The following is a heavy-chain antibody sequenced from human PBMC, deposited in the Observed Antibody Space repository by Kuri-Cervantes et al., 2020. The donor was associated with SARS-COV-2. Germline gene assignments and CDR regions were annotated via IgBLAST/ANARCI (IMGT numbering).Heavy chain of an antibody. Sequence: GESLKISCSASGFTFSSYAMHWVRQAPGKGLEYVSAISSNGGSTYYADSVKGRFTISRDNSKNTLYLQMSSLRAEDTAVYYCAKDLVPGSYEGFDYWGQGTLVTVSS. CDR2: ISSNGGST. D-gene: IGHD3-16*01. V-gene: IGHV3-64D*06. CDR1: GFTFSSYA. J-gene: IGHJ4*02. CDR3: AKDLVPGSYEGFDY.